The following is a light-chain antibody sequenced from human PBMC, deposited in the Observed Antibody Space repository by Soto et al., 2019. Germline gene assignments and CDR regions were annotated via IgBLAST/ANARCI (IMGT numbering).Light chain of an antibody. J-gene: IGKJ1*01. Sequence: EIVMTQSPATLCVSPGDSATLACRASQSVTSNLAWYQHKPGQAPRLLIYSSSTRAAGIPARFGGSGSGTEFTFSISSLQSEDFAVYYCQQYNNWPRTFGQGTKVDIK. CDR2: SSS. V-gene: IGKV3-15*01. CDR3: QQYNNWPRT. CDR1: QSVTSN.